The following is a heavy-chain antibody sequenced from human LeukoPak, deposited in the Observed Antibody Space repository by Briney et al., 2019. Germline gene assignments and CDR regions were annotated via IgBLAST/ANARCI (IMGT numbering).Heavy chain of an antibody. J-gene: IGHJ4*02. CDR2: IWFDGSNK. Sequence: GGSLRLSCAASGFTFSSYGMHWVRQVPGKGLEWVAVIWFDGSNKYYADSVKGRFTISRDNSKNTLYLQMNSLRAEDTAVYYCARDGSPDYYDSSGYGGYFDYWGQGTLVTVSS. CDR1: GFTFSSYG. V-gene: IGHV3-33*01. CDR3: ARDGSPDYYDSSGYGGYFDY. D-gene: IGHD3-22*01.